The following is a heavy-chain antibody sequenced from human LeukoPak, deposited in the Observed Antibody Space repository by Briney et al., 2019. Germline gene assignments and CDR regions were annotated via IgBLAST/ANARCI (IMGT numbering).Heavy chain of an antibody. J-gene: IGHJ4*02. CDR1: GFTFDDYA. D-gene: IGHD3-9*01. Sequence: PGRSLRLSCAASGFTFDDYAMHWVRQAPGKGLEWVSGISWNSGSIGYADSVKGRFTISRDNAKNSLYLLMNSLRAEDTALYYCAKDTDPVYYDILTGPFDYWGQGTLVTVSS. CDR2: ISWNSGSI. CDR3: AKDTDPVYYDILTGPFDY. V-gene: IGHV3-9*01.